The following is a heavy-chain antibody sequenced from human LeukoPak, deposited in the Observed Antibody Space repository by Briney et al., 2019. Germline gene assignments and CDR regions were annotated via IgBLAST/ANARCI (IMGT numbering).Heavy chain of an antibody. CDR2: IKQDGSEK. Sequence: GGSLRLSCATSGFTFTTYWMNWVRQALGKGLEWVANIKQDGSEKYYVDSVKGRFTISRDNARNSLYLQMNSLRADDTAVYYCARGGGYAWDYWGQGTLVTVSS. J-gene: IGHJ4*02. CDR1: GFTFTTYW. V-gene: IGHV3-7*01. D-gene: IGHD5-12*01. CDR3: ARGGGYAWDY.